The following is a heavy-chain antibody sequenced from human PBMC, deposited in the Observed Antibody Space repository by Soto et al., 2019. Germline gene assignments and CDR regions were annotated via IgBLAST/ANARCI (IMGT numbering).Heavy chain of an antibody. CDR3: ARGGQHFRNPLWDNYYYGMDV. V-gene: IGHV3-7*05. J-gene: IGHJ6*02. Sequence: EAQLVESGGGSVQPGGCLRLSCTASGFTFSNYWMSWVREAPGKGLGWVANINQEGSEKEYVDSVKGRFTISRDYAKNSLFLQMNSLRAEDTAVYYCARGGQHFRNPLWDNYYYGMDVWGQGTTVTVSS. CDR2: INQEGSEK. D-gene: IGHD3-16*01. CDR1: GFTFSNYW.